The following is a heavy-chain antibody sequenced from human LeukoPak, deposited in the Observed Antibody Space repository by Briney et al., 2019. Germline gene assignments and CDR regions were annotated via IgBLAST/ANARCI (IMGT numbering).Heavy chain of an antibody. CDR1: GSTFNEYW. V-gene: IGHV3-7*03. Sequence: GGSLRLSCAASGSTFNEYWMNWVRQAPGKGPEWVANINEDGTEKRYGDSVKGRFTISRDNAKNSLYLQMNSLRADDTALYYCARVKSDTSYRPFDSWGQGTLVTVSS. J-gene: IGHJ4*02. D-gene: IGHD1-14*01. CDR2: INEDGTEK. CDR3: ARVKSDTSYRPFDS.